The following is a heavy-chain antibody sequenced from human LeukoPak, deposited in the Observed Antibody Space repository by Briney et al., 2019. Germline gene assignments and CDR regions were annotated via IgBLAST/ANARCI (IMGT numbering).Heavy chain of an antibody. CDR2: IYYSGST. CDR3: ARSGRDYSFDY. Sequence: SETLSLTCTVSGGSISSYYWSWIRHPPGKGLEWIGYIYYSGSTNYNPSLKSRVTISVDTSKNQFSLKLSSVTAADTAVYYCARSGRDYSFDYWGQGTLVTVSS. J-gene: IGHJ4*02. V-gene: IGHV4-59*01. CDR1: GGSISSYY. D-gene: IGHD2-21*02.